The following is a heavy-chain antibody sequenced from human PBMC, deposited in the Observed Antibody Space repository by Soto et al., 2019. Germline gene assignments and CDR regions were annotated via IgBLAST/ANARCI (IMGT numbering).Heavy chain of an antibody. J-gene: IGHJ4*02. CDR1: GFTFSSYA. V-gene: IGHV3-23*01. Sequence: EVQLLESGGGLVQPGGSLRLSCAASGFTFSSYALSWVRQAPGKGREWVSAISGSGGTTYYADSVKGRFTISRDNSKNTLYLQVDSLRAEDTAVYYCAKDGERYFDGLLSYFDSWGQGTLVTVSS. D-gene: IGHD3-9*01. CDR3: AKDGERYFDGLLSYFDS. CDR2: ISGSGGTT.